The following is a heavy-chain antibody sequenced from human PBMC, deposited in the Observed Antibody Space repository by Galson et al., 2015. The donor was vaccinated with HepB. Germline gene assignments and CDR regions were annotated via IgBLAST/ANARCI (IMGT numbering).Heavy chain of an antibody. CDR1: GYTFTSHS. J-gene: IGHJ5*01. CDR3: ARVVCSTPPGNVRWWFDY. CDR2: FNPSGGST. V-gene: IGHV1-46*03. D-gene: IGHD3-10*02. Sequence: SVKVSCKASGYTFTSHSMHWVRQAPGQGLEWMGIFNPSGGSTSYAQKFQGRVTMPRDTSTSTDYMELSSLRSEDTAVYYCARVVCSTPPGNVRWWFDYWGQGTLVTVPS.